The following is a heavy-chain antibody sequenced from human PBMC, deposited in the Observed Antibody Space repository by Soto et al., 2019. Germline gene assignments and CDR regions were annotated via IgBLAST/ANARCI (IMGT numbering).Heavy chain of an antibody. D-gene: IGHD1-1*01. J-gene: IGHJ3*02. CDR1: GLTFRGYW. V-gene: IGHV3-74*01. CDR2: INNDGSST. CDR3: ARGGTYNWDAFDI. Sequence: GGSLRLSCTATGLTFRGYWLHWVRQVSGKGPVWVSRINNDGSSTTYADSVKGRFAISRDNAKNTLYLQINSLRAEDTAVYYCARGGTYNWDAFDIWGQGTMVT.